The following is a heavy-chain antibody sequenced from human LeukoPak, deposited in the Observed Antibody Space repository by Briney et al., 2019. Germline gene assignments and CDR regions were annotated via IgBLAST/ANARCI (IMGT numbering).Heavy chain of an antibody. D-gene: IGHD6-13*01. V-gene: IGHV3-74*01. CDR1: RFTFSSYW. CDR3: AKDTYSSSWYCFDY. Sequence: PGGSLRLSCAASRFTFSSYWMHWVRQDPGKGLVWVSHINNDGSITNYADSVKGRFTISRDNAKNSLYLQMNSLRAEDTALYYCAKDTYSSSWYCFDYWGQGTLVTVSS. J-gene: IGHJ4*02. CDR2: INNDGSIT.